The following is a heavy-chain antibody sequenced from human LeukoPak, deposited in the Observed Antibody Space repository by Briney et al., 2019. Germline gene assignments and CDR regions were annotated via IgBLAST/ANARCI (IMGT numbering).Heavy chain of an antibody. V-gene: IGHV1-2*02. Sequence: DSVKISCKASGYTFRGNYIHWLRQAPGQGLEWMGWIDANNGDKKSAQKFQGRVTMSSDTSIRTAYMDLSSLSPDAAAVYYCARDPSSVTLYFFDYWGQGTLVTVSS. CDR1: GYTFRGNY. CDR2: IDANNGDK. J-gene: IGHJ4*02. CDR3: ARDPSSVTLYFFDY. D-gene: IGHD4-11*01.